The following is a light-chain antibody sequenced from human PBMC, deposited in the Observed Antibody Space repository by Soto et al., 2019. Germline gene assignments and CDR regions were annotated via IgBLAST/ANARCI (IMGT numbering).Light chain of an antibody. CDR1: SGHSSYI. J-gene: IGLJ3*02. V-gene: IGLV4-60*02. CDR3: ETWDSNTHTV. Sequence: QSVLTQSSSASASLGSSVKLTCTLSSGHSSYIIAWHQQQPGKAPRYLMKLEGSGSYNKGSGVPDRFSGSSSGADRYLTISNLQFEVEADYYCETWDSNTHTVFGGGTKLTVL. CDR2: LEGSGSY.